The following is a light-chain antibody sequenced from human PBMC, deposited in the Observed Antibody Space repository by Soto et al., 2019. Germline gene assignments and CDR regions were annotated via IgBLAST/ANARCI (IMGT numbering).Light chain of an antibody. Sequence: QSVLTQPASVSGSPGQSITISCTGTSSDVGGYNYVSWYQQHPGKAPKLMIYEVSNRPSGVSNRFSGSKSGNTASLAISGLXAEDEADYYCSSYTSNSTRGVFGTGTKVTGL. J-gene: IGLJ1*01. CDR1: SSDVGGYNY. CDR2: EVS. V-gene: IGLV2-14*01. CDR3: SSYTSNSTRGV.